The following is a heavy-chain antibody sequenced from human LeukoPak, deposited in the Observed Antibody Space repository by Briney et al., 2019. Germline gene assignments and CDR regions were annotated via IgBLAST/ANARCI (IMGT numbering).Heavy chain of an antibody. CDR3: ARRPRGGYDILTGPDTKGTFDY. V-gene: IGHV4-34*01. D-gene: IGHD3-9*01. CDR2: INHSGST. CDR1: GGSFSGYY. Sequence: PSETLSLTCAVYGGSFSGYYWSWIRQPPGKGLEWIGEINHSGSTNYNPSLKSRVTISVDTSKNQFSLKLSSVTAADTAVYYCARRPRGGYDILTGPDTKGTFDYGGQGTLVTVSS. J-gene: IGHJ4*02.